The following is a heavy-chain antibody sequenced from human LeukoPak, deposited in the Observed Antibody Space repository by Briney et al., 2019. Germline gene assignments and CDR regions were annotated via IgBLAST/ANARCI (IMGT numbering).Heavy chain of an antibody. Sequence: PGRSLRLSCAASGFTFSSYGMHWVRQAPGKGLEWVSSISSSSSYIYYADSVKGRFTISRDNAKNSLYLQMNSLRAEDTAVYYCARDGFGELSTDYFDYWGQGTLVTVSS. V-gene: IGHV3-21*01. D-gene: IGHD3-10*01. CDR2: ISSSSSYI. CDR1: GFTFSSYG. CDR3: ARDGFGELSTDYFDY. J-gene: IGHJ4*02.